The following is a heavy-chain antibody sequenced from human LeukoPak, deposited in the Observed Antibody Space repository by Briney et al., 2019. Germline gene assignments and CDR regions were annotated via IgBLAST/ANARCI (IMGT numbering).Heavy chain of an antibody. CDR3: ARVAEDCSSTRCYAGVDY. V-gene: IGHV1-18*01. J-gene: IGHJ4*02. CDR1: GYTFTSYG. D-gene: IGHD2-2*01. CDR2: ISGYNGNT. Sequence: GASVALSCKASGYTFTSYGISWVRQPPGQGLEWMGWISGYNGNTNYAQILQGRVTMTTDTSTSTAYMELRSLRSDDTAVYYCARVAEDCSSTRCYAGVDYWGQGTLVTVSS.